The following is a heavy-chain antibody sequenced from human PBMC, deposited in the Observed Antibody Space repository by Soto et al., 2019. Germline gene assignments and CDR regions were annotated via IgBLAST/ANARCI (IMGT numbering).Heavy chain of an antibody. Sequence: SGTLSLTCTVSGGSISTYYWSWLRQPPGKGLEWIGYIYYSRSTNYNPSLKSRVTISVDTPTNHFSLKLSSVTASDTAVYYCGRGTLTSYFDLWAQRTLVPVSS. V-gene: IGHV4-59*01. CDR1: GGSISTYY. J-gene: IGHJ4*01. CDR2: IYYSRST. CDR3: GRGTLTSYFDL.